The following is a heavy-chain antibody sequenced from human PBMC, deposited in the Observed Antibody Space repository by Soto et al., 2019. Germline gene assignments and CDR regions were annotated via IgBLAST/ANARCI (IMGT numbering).Heavy chain of an antibody. CDR1: GYTFTSYA. V-gene: IGHV1-3*01. J-gene: IGHJ6*02. CDR2: INAGNGNT. Sequence: GASVKVSCKASGYTFTSYAMHWVRQAPGQRLEWMGWINAGNGNTKYSQKFQGRVTITRDTSASTAYMELSSLRSEDTAVYYCARDGIQPLQNYYYYYGMDVWGQGTTVTVSS. CDR3: ARDGIQPLQNYYYYYGMDV. D-gene: IGHD1-26*01.